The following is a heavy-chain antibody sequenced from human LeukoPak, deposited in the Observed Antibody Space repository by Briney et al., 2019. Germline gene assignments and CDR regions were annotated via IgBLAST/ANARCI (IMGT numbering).Heavy chain of an antibody. CDR2: MNPNSGNT. Sequence: GASVKVSCKASGYTFTSYDINWVRQATGRGLEWMGWMNPNSGNTGYAQKFQGRVTMTRNTSISTAYMELSSLRSEDTAVYYCARVDSGYDLWNYYYYYMDIWGKGTTVTISS. V-gene: IGHV1-8*01. D-gene: IGHD5-12*01. J-gene: IGHJ6*03. CDR3: ARVDSGYDLWNYYYYYMDI. CDR1: GYTFTSYD.